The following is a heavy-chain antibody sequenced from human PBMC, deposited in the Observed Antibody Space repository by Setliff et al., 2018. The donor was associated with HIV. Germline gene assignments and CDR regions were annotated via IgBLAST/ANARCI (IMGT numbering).Heavy chain of an antibody. D-gene: IGHD1-1*01. CDR1: GGSISGYY. V-gene: IGHV4-59*01. CDR2: IHYSGSS. J-gene: IGHJ6*03. Sequence: PSETLSLTCTVSGGSISGYYWSWVRQPPEKRLELIGFIHYSGSSDYNPSLKSRITISVDMSRNQFSLVLSSVTAADTAVYYCARFQAWQLGRRWGYYYYMDVWGKGTTVTVSS. CDR3: ARFQAWQLGRRWGYYYYMDV.